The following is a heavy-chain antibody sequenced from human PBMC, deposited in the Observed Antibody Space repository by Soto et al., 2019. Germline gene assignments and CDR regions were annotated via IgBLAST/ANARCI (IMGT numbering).Heavy chain of an antibody. CDR1: GGTFSSYT. V-gene: IGHV1-69*02. CDR2: IIPILGIA. D-gene: IGHD4-17*01. CDR3: ARGPKDYGDYENYYYYYMDV. Sequence: SVKVSCKASGGTFSSYTISWVRQAPGQGLEWMGRIIPILGIANYAQKFQGRVTITADKSTSTAYMELSSLRSEDTAVYYCARGPKDYGDYENYYYYYMDVWGKGTTVTVSS. J-gene: IGHJ6*03.